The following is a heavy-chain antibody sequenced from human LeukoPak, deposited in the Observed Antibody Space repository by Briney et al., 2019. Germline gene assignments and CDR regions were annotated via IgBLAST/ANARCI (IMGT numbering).Heavy chain of an antibody. CDR1: GFTFSSCA. Sequence: GGSLRLSCAASGFTFSSCAMNWVRQGPGKGLEWVSVISGSGGSTYYADSVKGRFTISRDNSKNTLYLQMNSLRAEDTAVYYCAKGHLSGVWGQGTLVTVSS. V-gene: IGHV3-23*01. D-gene: IGHD3-3*02. CDR3: AKGHLSGV. J-gene: IGHJ4*02. CDR2: ISGSGGST.